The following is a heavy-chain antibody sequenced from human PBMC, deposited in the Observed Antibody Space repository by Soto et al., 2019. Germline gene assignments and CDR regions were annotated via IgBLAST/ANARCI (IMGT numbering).Heavy chain of an antibody. J-gene: IGHJ5*02. CDR3: GRLGAYYPSLDP. CDR2: IYYAGTT. D-gene: IGHD3-10*01. CDR1: GGSFSGYY. Sequence: SETMSLTCAVYGGSFSGYYWSCIRQPPGKGLEWIGYIYYAGTTSYNPSLNSRVTLSLETSKSQFSLRLTSVTASDTAIYYCGRLGAYYPSLDPWGQGTLVTVSS. V-gene: IGHV4-59*08.